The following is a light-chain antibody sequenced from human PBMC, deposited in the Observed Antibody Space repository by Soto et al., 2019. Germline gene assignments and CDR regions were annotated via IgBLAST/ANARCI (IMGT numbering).Light chain of an antibody. V-gene: IGKV1-27*01. CDR1: QGISNY. CDR3: QKYNSAPWT. CDR2: VAS. Sequence: DIQMTQSPSSLSASVGDRVTITCRASQGISNYLAWYQQQPGKVPKLLIYVASTLQSGVPSRFSGSGSGTDFTLTISSLQPEDVATYYCQKYNSAPWTYGQGTKVEIK. J-gene: IGKJ1*01.